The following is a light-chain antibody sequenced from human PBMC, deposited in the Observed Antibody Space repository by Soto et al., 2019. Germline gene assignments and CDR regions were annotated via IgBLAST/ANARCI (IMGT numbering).Light chain of an antibody. CDR2: SNS. V-gene: IGLV1-44*01. CDR1: SSNIGGNT. Sequence: QSVMTQPPSVSGTPGQRVTIACSGTSSNIGGNTVNWYQRLPGTAPKLLIFSNSQRPSGVPDRFSGSTSGTSASLAISGLQSEDEADYYCAAWDDSLNVWLFGGGTKLTV. CDR3: AAWDDSLNVWL. J-gene: IGLJ3*02.